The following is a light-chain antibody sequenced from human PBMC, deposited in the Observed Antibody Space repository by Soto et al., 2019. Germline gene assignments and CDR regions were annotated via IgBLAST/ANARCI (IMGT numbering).Light chain of an antibody. J-gene: IGLJ3*02. CDR1: SSDIGAYNY. V-gene: IGLV2-14*03. Sequence: QSALTQPASVSGSPGQSITISCTGTSSDIGAYNYVSWYQQYPGKAPKLILYDVSYRPSGVSSRFSGSKSANTASLTVSGLQAEDEADYYCSSYTTISALIVFGGGTKVTVL. CDR2: DVS. CDR3: SSYTTISALIV.